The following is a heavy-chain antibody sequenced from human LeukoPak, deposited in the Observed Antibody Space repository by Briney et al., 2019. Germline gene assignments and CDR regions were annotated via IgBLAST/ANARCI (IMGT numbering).Heavy chain of an antibody. CDR2: IYYSGST. Sequence: PSETLSLTCAVYGGSFSGYYWSWIRQPPGKGLEWIGYIYYSGSTNYNPSLKSRVTISVDTSKNQFSLKLSSVTAADTAVYYCARDGMVRGVSLFDPWGQGTLVTVSS. V-gene: IGHV4-59*01. CDR3: ARDGMVRGVSLFDP. D-gene: IGHD3-10*01. CDR1: GGSFSGYY. J-gene: IGHJ5*02.